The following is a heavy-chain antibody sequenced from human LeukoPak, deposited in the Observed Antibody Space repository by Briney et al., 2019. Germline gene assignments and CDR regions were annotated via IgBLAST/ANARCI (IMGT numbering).Heavy chain of an antibody. V-gene: IGHV3-48*03. D-gene: IGHD2/OR15-2a*01. J-gene: IGHJ6*02. CDR1: GFTFSSYE. CDR3: ATPPSISNPYFGLDV. CDR2: ISSSGGTI. Sequence: QPGGSLRLSCAASGFTFSSYEMNWVRQAPGKGLEWISYISSSGGTIYYTDSVTGRFTISSDNAKNSLYLQLNSLRADDTAVYYCATPPSISNPYFGLDVWGQGTTVTVSS.